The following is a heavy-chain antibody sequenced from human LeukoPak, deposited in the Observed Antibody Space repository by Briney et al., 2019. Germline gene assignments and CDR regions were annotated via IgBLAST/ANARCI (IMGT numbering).Heavy chain of an antibody. CDR3: ARPYCSSTSCSMAGFDP. CDR1: GGTFTSYA. D-gene: IGHD2-2*01. Sequence: RASVKVSCKASGGTFTSYAISWVRQAPGQGLEWMGGIIPIFGTANYAQKFQGRVTITEDESTSTAYMELSSLRSEDTAVYYCARPYCSSTSCSMAGFDPWGQGTLVTVSS. CDR2: IIPIFGTA. J-gene: IGHJ5*02. V-gene: IGHV1-69*13.